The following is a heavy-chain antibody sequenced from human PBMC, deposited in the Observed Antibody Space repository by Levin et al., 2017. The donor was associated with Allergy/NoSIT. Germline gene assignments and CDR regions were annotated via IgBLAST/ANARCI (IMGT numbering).Heavy chain of an antibody. CDR3: ARDRGGWTT. CDR1: GFTFSSHW. V-gene: IGHV3-74*01. J-gene: IGHJ5*02. D-gene: IGHD3-10*01. Sequence: GESLKISCAASGFTFSSHWMHWVRQPPGKGLVWVSRINNDGSSTTYADSVKGRFTISRDNAKNTLYLQMNSLRVEDTAVYYCARDRGGWTTWGQGTLVTVSS. CDR2: INNDGSST.